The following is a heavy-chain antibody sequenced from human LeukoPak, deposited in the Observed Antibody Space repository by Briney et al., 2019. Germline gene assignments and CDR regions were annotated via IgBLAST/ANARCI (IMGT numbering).Heavy chain of an antibody. CDR3: ARGQPVRRWIQLWSSYYYYYMDV. V-gene: IGHV4-34*01. D-gene: IGHD5-18*01. CDR1: GGSFSGYY. J-gene: IGHJ6*03. Sequence: SETLSLTCAVYGGSFSGYYWSWIRQPPGKGLEWIGEINHSGSTNYNPSLKSRVTISVDTSMNQFSLKLNSVTAADTAVYYCARGQPVRRWIQLWSSYYYYYMDVWGKGTTVTVSS. CDR2: INHSGST.